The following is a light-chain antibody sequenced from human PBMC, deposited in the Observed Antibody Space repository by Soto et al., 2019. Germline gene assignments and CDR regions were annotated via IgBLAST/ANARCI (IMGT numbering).Light chain of an antibody. J-gene: IGLJ1*01. Sequence: QSVLRQPSSVSGSPGHSITISCTGTSRDVGNYIFVSWYRQHPGKAPKLMIYDINNRPSGVSNRFSGSKSGNTASLTISGLQAEEEADYYCVSYTTSASYVFGTGTKVTVL. CDR2: DIN. CDR3: VSYTTSASYV. CDR1: SRDVGNYIF. V-gene: IGLV2-14*01.